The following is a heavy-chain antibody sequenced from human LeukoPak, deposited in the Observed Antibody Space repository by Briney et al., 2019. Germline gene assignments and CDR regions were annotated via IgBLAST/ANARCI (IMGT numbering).Heavy chain of an antibody. V-gene: IGHV4-39*01. J-gene: IGHJ4*02. Sequence: SETLSLTCTVSGGSISSSSYYWGWIRQPPGKGLEWIGSIYYSGSTYYNPSLKSRVTISVDTSKNQFSLKLSSVTAADTAVYYCARLYSSNYWGQGTLVTVSS. CDR1: GGSISSSSYY. CDR3: ARLYSSNY. CDR2: IYYSGST. D-gene: IGHD6-13*01.